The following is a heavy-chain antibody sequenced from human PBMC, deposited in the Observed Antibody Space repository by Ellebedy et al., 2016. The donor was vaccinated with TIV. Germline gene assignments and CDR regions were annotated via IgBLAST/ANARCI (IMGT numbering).Heavy chain of an antibody. D-gene: IGHD6-13*01. CDR3: ARPAASYSSSWYDFDC. CDR1: GFTFSSFT. CDR2: ISSSGSYI. V-gene: IGHV3-21*01. Sequence: GESLKISCAASGFTFSSFTMNWVRQAPGKGLEWVSSISSSGSYIHNADSVKGRLTISRDNAKNLLYLQMNSLRVEDTAVYYCARPAASYSSSWYDFDCWGQGTLVTVSS. J-gene: IGHJ4*02.